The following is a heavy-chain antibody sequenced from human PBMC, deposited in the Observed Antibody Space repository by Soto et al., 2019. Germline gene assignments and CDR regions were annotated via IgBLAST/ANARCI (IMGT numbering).Heavy chain of an antibody. J-gene: IGHJ6*02. CDR1: GDSISVGYY. Sequence: QVQLQESGPGLVKPSQTLSLTCTVSGDSISVGYYWSWIRQQPGKGLEWIGYVSPSGTTYYNPSLKSRVSISTDTSKNQFSLEVSSVTAADTAVYYCARDRGSYGMDVWGQGTTVTVSS. CDR3: ARDRGSYGMDV. CDR2: VSPSGTT. V-gene: IGHV4-31*03.